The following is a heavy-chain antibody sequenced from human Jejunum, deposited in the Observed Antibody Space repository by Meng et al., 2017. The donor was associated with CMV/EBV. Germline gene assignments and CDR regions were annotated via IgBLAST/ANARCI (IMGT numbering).Heavy chain of an antibody. CDR2: ISRSISDI. J-gene: IGHJ6*02. V-gene: IGHV3-21*01. D-gene: IGHD3-3*01. CDR3: ASSPRDFWSGPSMDV. CDR1: GSVFSTLC. Sequence: GSVFSTLCIGWVRQAPGKGLEWIATISRSISDIYYGDSVQGRFTVSRDNSKSSLFLQMTSLRAEDTAVYYCASSPRDFWSGPSMDVWGQGTTVTVSS.